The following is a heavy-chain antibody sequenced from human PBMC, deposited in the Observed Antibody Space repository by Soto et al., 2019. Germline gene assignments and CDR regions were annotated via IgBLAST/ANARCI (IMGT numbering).Heavy chain of an antibody. J-gene: IGHJ3*02. V-gene: IGHV4-30-4*01. CDR1: GGSMNSHDYY. CDR3: ARGEVRGPFDI. CDR2: IHNSGST. Sequence: SETLSLTCTVSGGSMNSHDYYWSWIRQPPGKGLEWIGYIHNSGSTYYNPSLKGRLTISSDMSKNQFSLRLNSVTAADTALYFCARGEVRGPFDIWGQGTKVTVSS. D-gene: IGHD3-10*01.